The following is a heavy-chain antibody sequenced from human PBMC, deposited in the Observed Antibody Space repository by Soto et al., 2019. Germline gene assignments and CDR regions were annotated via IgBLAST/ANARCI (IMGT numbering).Heavy chain of an antibody. J-gene: IGHJ5*02. D-gene: IGHD6-13*01. CDR2: IYYSGST. CDR1: GGSISSSSYY. Sequence: QLQLQESGPGLVKPSETLSLTCTVSGGSISSSSYYWGWIRQPPGKGLEWIGSIYYSGSTYYNPSPKSRGTTSVDTAKNQFSPKLSSVTPADTAVDYCARQSSSPHPPFWVDPWGQGNLVTVS. V-gene: IGHV4-39*01. CDR3: ARQSSSPHPPFWVDP.